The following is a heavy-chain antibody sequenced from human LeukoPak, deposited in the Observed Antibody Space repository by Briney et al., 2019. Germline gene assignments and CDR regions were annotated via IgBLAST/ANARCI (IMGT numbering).Heavy chain of an antibody. D-gene: IGHD3-10*01. CDR1: DLIFTQAR. V-gene: IGHV3-15*01. CDR2: IISRTLEVLR. CDR3: TSHGEVHYDSGWGATYGH. Sequence: GGSLRLSCAPSDLIFTQARETGVRESRGKALEWVGRIISRTLEVLREHPEHVKHRLPISSDDSKNTLYLQLNSLSTEDTAVYYCTSHGEVHYDSGWGATYGHWGRGTLVTVSS. J-gene: IGHJ4*02.